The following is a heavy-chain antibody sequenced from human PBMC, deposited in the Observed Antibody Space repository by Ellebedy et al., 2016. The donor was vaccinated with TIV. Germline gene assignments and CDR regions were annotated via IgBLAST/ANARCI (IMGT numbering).Heavy chain of an antibody. CDR3: ARDSW. J-gene: IGHJ4*02. CDR1: GGTFSRYA. V-gene: IGHV1-69*13. Sequence: AASVKVSCKASGGTFSRYAISWVRQATGQGLEWMGGIRPMLGRTNYAQKFQGRITITADESTSTTYMEMRRLSSDDTAMYYCARDSWWGQGTLVTVSS. CDR2: IRPMLGRT.